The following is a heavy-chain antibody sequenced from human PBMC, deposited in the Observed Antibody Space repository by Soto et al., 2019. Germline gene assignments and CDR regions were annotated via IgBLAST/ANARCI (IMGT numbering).Heavy chain of an antibody. CDR2: VIPILGQA. Sequence: QVQLVQSGAEVKKPGSSVKVSCKASGGIFSGYAISWLRQAPGQGLEWMGAVIPILGQAYYAQDLQDRVSITADESTRTTYMELSSLRSEDTAVYFCARVGGIGAPPGTDYWGQGTLVTVSS. D-gene: IGHD6-6*01. CDR1: GGIFSGYA. V-gene: IGHV1-69*01. CDR3: ARVGGIGAPPGTDY. J-gene: IGHJ4*02.